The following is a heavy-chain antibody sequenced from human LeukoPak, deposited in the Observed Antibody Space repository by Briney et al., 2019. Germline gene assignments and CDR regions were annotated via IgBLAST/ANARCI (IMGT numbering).Heavy chain of an antibody. CDR2: ISGSDGNT. V-gene: IGHV3-23*01. J-gene: IGHJ6*03. Sequence: PGGSLRLSCAASGSGFTFSSYAMSWVRQAPGKGLEWVSAISGSDGNTYYADSVKGRFTISRDNSKNSLYLQMNSLRAEDTALYYCARDTMTTPFYYYYMDVWGKGTTVTVSS. CDR3: ARDTMTTPFYYYYMDV. CDR1: GSGFTFSSYA. D-gene: IGHD3-22*01.